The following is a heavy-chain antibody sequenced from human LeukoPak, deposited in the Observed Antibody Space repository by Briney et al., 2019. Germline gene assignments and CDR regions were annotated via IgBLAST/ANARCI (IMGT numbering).Heavy chain of an antibody. V-gene: IGHV3-43*02. CDR2: ISGNGAST. CDR1: GFTFDDYA. CDR3: AKDKFEWLQGIDY. D-gene: IGHD5-12*01. Sequence: GGSQRLSCAASGFTFDDYAMHWVRQAPGKGLEWVSLISGNGASTYYADSVKGRFTISRDNSKNSLYLQMNSLRTEDTALYYCAKDKFEWLQGIDYWGQGTLVTVSS. J-gene: IGHJ4*02.